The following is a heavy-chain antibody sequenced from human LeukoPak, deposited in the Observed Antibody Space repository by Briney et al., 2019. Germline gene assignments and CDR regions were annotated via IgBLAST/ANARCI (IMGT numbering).Heavy chain of an antibody. D-gene: IGHD1-1*01. Sequence: PSETPSLTCTVSVGSLDIYYWSGMPEPPGGGGEWIRYIYYSGSTNYNPSLKSRVTISVDTSKNQFSLKLSSVTAADTAVYYCARGPLNEEIDYWGQGNLVTVSS. V-gene: IGHV4-59*01. CDR1: VGSLDIYY. CDR3: ARGPLNEEIDY. J-gene: IGHJ4*02. CDR2: IYYSGST.